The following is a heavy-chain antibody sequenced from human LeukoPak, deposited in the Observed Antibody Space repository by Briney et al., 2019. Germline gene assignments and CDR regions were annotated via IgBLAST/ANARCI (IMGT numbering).Heavy chain of an antibody. CDR1: GGSISSGGYY. Sequence: PSETLSLTCTVSGGSISSGGYYWSWIRQPPGKGLEWIGSIYYSGSTYYNPSLKSRVTISVDTSKNQFSLKLSSVTAADTAVYYCARHIKGSSGSFDYWGQGTLVTVSS. J-gene: IGHJ4*02. CDR3: ARHIKGSSGSFDY. D-gene: IGHD3-22*01. V-gene: IGHV4-39*01. CDR2: IYYSGST.